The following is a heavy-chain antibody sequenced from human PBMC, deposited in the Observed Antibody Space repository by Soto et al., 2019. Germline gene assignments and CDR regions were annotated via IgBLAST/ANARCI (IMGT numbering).Heavy chain of an antibody. CDR3: ARVRSVNFGWFDY. J-gene: IGHJ4*02. CDR2: IWYDGRNK. CDR1: GFTFRTYG. V-gene: IGHV3-33*01. D-gene: IGHD3-9*01. Sequence: QVQLVESGGGVVQPGRSLRLSCAASGFTFRTYGMHWVRQAPGKGLEWVAVIWYDGRNKYYADSVKGRFTISRDNSKNTLYLQMNSLRAEDTAIYYCARVRSVNFGWFDYWGQGTLVTVSS.